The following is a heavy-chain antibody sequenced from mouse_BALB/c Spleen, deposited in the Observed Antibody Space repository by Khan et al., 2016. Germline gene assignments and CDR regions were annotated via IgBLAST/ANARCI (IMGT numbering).Heavy chain of an antibody. CDR2: IDPENGDT. V-gene: IGHV14-4*02. Sequence: VQLQQSGAELVRSGASVKLSCTASGFNIKHYYIHWVKQRPEQGLEWIGWIDPENGDTEYDPKFQGKATMTADTSSNTAHLQLSSLTSEDTADYYCATGMGYTVDYWGQGTSVTVSS. CDR1: GFNIKHYY. D-gene: IGHD4-1*02. CDR3: ATGMGYTVDY. J-gene: IGHJ4*01.